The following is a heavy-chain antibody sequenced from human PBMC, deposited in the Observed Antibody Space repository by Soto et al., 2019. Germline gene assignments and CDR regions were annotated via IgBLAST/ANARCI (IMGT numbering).Heavy chain of an antibody. Sequence: GASVKVSCKDSRGTFSRYTLSWVRQAPGQGVEWMGRIIPILGIANYAQKFQGRVTITADKSTSTAYMELSSLRSEDTAVYYCAGDDDYVLRPSPAGYFDYWGQGTLVTLSS. V-gene: IGHV1-69*02. CDR3: AGDDDYVLRPSPAGYFDY. D-gene: IGHD3-16*01. CDR2: IIPILGIA. CDR1: RGTFSRYT. J-gene: IGHJ4*02.